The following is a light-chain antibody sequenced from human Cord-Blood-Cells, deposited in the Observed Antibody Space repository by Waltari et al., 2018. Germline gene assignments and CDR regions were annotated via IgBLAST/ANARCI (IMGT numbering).Light chain of an antibody. V-gene: IGKV1-39*01. J-gene: IGKJ1*01. CDR2: AAS. CDR3: QQSYSTPWT. Sequence: DIQMTLSPSSLSAPVGDRVTIICRASQSISSYLNWYQQKPGKAPKLLIYAASSLQSGVPSRFSGSGSGTDFTLTISSLQPEDFATYYCQQSYSTPWTFGQGTKVEIK. CDR1: QSISSY.